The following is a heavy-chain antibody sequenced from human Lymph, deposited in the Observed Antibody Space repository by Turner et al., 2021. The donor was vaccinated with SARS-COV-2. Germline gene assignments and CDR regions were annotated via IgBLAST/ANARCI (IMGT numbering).Heavy chain of an antibody. CDR3: ARGGRPPWQWLGLGNFDY. CDR1: GFTFSSYS. D-gene: IGHD6-19*01. CDR2: ISGSSSYI. J-gene: IGHJ4*02. Sequence: EVQLVESGGGLVKPGGSLRLSCAASGFTFSSYSMNWVRQAPGKGLEWVSFISGSSSYIYYADSVKGRFTISRDNAKNSLYLQMNSLRAEDTAVDYWARGGRPPWQWLGLGNFDYWGQGTLVTVSS. V-gene: IGHV3-21*02.